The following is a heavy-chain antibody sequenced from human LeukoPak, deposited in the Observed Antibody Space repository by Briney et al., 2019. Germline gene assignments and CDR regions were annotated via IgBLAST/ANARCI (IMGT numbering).Heavy chain of an antibody. J-gene: IGHJ4*02. Sequence: SETLSLTCTVSGGSISSGSYYWSWIRQPAGKGLEWIGRVYTSGSTNYNPSLKSRVTISVDTSKNQFSLKLSSVTAADTAVYYCARGQGSDYWGQGTLVTVSS. D-gene: IGHD2-15*01. CDR2: VYTSGST. CDR1: GGSISSGSYY. V-gene: IGHV4-61*02. CDR3: ARGQGSDY.